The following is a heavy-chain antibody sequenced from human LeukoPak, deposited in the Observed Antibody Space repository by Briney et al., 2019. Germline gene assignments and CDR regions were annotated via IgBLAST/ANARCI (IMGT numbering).Heavy chain of an antibody. CDR2: IYPGGGST. Sequence: APVKVSSKAPGYTFITYYMYSGRQALGQGLEWMGLIYPGGGSTSYAEKFEGRVTMTRDMSTSTVYMELSSLRSEDTAVYYCARGSGISYYYYMDVWGKGTTVTVSS. V-gene: IGHV1-46*01. CDR1: GYTFITYY. J-gene: IGHJ6*03. D-gene: IGHD1-14*01. CDR3: ARGSGISYYYYMDV.